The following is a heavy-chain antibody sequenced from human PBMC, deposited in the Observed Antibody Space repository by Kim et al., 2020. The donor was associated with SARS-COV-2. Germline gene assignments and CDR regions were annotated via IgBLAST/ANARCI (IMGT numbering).Heavy chain of an antibody. J-gene: IGHJ1*01. Sequence: GGSLRLSCAASGFTFSDYYMSWIRQAPGKGLEWVSTISHSGENTHYTDSVQGRFTISRDNSENTLFLQMSSLRADDTAVYYCATDLRYGNSGRGQGTLVTVSS. CDR3: ATDLRYGNSG. D-gene: IGHD6-13*01. CDR1: GFTFSDYY. CDR2: ISHSGENT. V-gene: IGHV3-11*05.